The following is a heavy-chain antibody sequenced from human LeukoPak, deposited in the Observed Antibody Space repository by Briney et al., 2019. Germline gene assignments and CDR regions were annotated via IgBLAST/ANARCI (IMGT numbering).Heavy chain of an antibody. Sequence: SETLSLTCTVSGDSISSFYWSWIWQPPGKRPEGIGYISYSGSTEYNPSLRSRVTISVDTSKNQLSLKLSSVTAADTAVYYCARGGASSNWFDPWGQGTLVTVSS. D-gene: IGHD4/OR15-4a*01. CDR2: ISYSGST. J-gene: IGHJ5*02. V-gene: IGHV4-59*01. CDR3: ARGGASSNWFDP. CDR1: GDSISSFY.